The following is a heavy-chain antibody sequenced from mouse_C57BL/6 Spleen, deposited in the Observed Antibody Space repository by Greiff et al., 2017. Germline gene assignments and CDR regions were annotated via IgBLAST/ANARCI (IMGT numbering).Heavy chain of an antibody. CDR3: ARSDFLDWYFDV. CDR2: INPNNGGT. V-gene: IGHV1-18*01. Sequence: VQLKQSGPELVKPGASVKIPCKASGYTFTDYNMAWVKQSHGKSLEWIGDINPNNGGTIYNQKFKGKATLTVDKSSSTAYMELRSRTSEDTAVYYCARSDFLDWYFDVWGTGTTVTGSS. CDR1: GYTFTDYN. J-gene: IGHJ1*03.